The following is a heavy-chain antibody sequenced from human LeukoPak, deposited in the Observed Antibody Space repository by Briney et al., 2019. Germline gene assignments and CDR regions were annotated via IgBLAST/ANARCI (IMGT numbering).Heavy chain of an antibody. J-gene: IGHJ4*02. CDR1: GFTFSSYW. CDR2: IKQDGSEK. V-gene: IGHV3-7*01. CDR3: AREGMYSSSPARV. D-gene: IGHD6-6*01. Sequence: GGSLRLSCAASGFTFSSYWMSWVRQAPGKGLEWVANIKQDGSEKYYVDSVKGRFTISRDNAKNSLYLQVNSLRAEDTAVYYCAREGMYSSSPARVWGQGTLVTVSS.